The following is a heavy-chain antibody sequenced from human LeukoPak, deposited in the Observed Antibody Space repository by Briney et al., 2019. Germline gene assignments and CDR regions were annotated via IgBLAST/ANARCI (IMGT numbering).Heavy chain of an antibody. J-gene: IGHJ6*04. CDR2: IYHSGNT. CDR3: AMTTTVTTSYYDGMDV. V-gene: IGHV4-30-2*01. D-gene: IGHD4-17*01. CDR1: GGTISSDGYS. Sequence: PSRTLSLTCAVSGGTISSDGYSWSWIRQPPGKGLVWIGYIYHSGNTYYNPSLKSRVTISVDRSKNKSSLKLSSVTAADTAVYYWAMTTTVTTSYYDGMDVWGKGTTVTVSS.